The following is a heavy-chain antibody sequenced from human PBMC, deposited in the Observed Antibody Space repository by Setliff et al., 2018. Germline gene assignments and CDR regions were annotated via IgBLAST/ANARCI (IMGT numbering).Heavy chain of an antibody. D-gene: IGHD5-12*01. CDR1: GESVDSVATGNHY. CDR2: VYYSGTA. J-gene: IGHJ4*02. CDR3: ARGGTFRYFDF. Sequence: PSETLSLTCIVSGESVDSVATGNHYWSWIRQPPGKGLEFIGYVYYSGTANYSPSLRSRLTISVDTSKNQFSLKLRSVTAADTAVYYCARGGTFRYFDFWGQGAPVTVSS. V-gene: IGHV4-61*01.